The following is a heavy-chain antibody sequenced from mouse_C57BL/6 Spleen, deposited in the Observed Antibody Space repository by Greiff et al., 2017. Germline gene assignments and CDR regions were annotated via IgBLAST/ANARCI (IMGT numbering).Heavy chain of an antibody. Sequence: EVKLMESGGGLVKPGGSLKLSCAASGFTFSSYAMSWVRQTPEKRLAWVATISDGGSYTYYPATVKGRFTISRDNAKNNLYLQMSHLKSEDTARYYCARAYDYDGAWFAYWGQGTLVTVSA. D-gene: IGHD2-4*01. CDR3: ARAYDYDGAWFAY. CDR1: GFTFSSYA. V-gene: IGHV5-4*03. CDR2: ISDGGSYT. J-gene: IGHJ3*01.